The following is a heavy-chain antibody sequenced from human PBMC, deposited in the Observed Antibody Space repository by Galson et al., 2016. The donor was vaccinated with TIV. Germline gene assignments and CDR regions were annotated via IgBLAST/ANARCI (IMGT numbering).Heavy chain of an antibody. CDR3: ARLGVRELWNY. Sequence: SCAAFGFTFSSYSMTWVRQAPGKGLEWVSTIPYSGGSTTYYADSVKGRFTISRDNSKNTLYLEMNSLRVEDTAVYFCARLGVRELWNYWGQGTLVAVSS. V-gene: IGHV3-23*01. J-gene: IGHJ4*02. CDR2: IPYSGGSTT. D-gene: IGHD3-16*01. CDR1: GFTFSSYS.